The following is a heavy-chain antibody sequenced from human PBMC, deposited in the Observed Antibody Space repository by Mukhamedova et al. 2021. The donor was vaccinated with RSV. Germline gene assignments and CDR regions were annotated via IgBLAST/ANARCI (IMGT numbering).Heavy chain of an antibody. V-gene: IGHV4-34*01. D-gene: IGHD5-18*01. J-gene: IGHJ3*02. CDR3: ARGVGTAMVSRAFDI. CDR2: INHSGST. Sequence: VRQAPGKGLEWIGEINHSGSTNYNPSLKSRVTISVDTSKNQFSLKLSSVTAADTAVYYCARGVGTAMVSRAFDIWGQGTMVTVSS.